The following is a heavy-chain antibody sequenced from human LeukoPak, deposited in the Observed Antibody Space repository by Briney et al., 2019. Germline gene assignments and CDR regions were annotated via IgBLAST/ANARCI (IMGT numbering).Heavy chain of an antibody. CDR2: ISGSGGST. J-gene: IGHJ4*02. V-gene: IGHV3-23*01. CDR3: AKADSGDYFDY. CDR1: GXXFXSYA. Sequence: PGGSLRLSCAASGXXFXSYAMSWVRQAPXXGXXWVSAISGSGGSTYYADSVKGRFTISRDNSKNTLYLQMNSLRAEDTAVYYCAKADSGDYFDYWGQGTLVTVSS. D-gene: IGHD2-21*01.